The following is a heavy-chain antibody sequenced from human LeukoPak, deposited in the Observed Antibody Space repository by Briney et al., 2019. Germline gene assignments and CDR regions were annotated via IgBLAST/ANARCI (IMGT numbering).Heavy chain of an antibody. J-gene: IGHJ4*02. D-gene: IGHD3-22*01. CDR1: GYTFTGYY. CDR2: INPNSGGT. V-gene: IGHV1-2*02. CDR3: AREPYTMIVAPWDY. Sequence: GASVKVSCKASGYTFTGYYMHWVRQAPGQGLEWMGWINPNSGGTNYAQKFQGRVTMTRDTSISTAYMELSRLRSDDTAVYYCAREPYTMIVAPWDYWGQGTLVTVSS.